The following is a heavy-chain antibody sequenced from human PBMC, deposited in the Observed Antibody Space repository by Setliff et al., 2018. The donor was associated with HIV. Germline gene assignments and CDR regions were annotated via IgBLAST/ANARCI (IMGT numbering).Heavy chain of an antibody. Sequence: LSLTCTASGDSISNYHWSWIRQPPGKGLEWIGYIYYSGSTYYNPSLKSRVTISVDTSKNQFSLKLSSVTAADTAVYYCARAYSSSSWMDVWGKGTTVTVSS. CDR3: ARAYSSSSWMDV. D-gene: IGHD6-6*01. J-gene: IGHJ6*04. V-gene: IGHV4-59*12. CDR2: IYYSGST. CDR1: GDSISNYH.